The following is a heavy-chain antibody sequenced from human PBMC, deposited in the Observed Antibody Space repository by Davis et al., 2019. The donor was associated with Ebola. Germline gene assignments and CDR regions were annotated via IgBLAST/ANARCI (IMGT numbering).Heavy chain of an antibody. D-gene: IGHD6-6*01. V-gene: IGHV3-43*01. CDR1: GFTFDDYT. CDR2: ISWDGGST. Sequence: GGSLRLSCAASGFTFDDYTMHWVRQAPGKGLEWVSLISWDGGSTYYADSVKGRFTISRDNSKNSLYLQMNSLRTEDTALYYCAKDIGGIAARPYYYYYYGMDVWGQGTTVTVSS. J-gene: IGHJ6*02. CDR3: AKDIGGIAARPYYYYYYGMDV.